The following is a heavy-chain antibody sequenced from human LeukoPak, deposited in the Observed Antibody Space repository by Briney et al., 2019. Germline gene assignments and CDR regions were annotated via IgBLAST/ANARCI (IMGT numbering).Heavy chain of an antibody. CDR1: GYTFTGYY. CDR3: AGSTHYYDSSGNFDY. Sequence: VASVKVSCKASGYTFTGYYMHWVRQAPGQGLEWMGWISAYNGNTNYAQKLQGRVTMTTDTSTSTAYMELRSLRSDDTAVYYCAGSTHYYDSSGNFDYWGQGTLVTVSS. J-gene: IGHJ4*02. CDR2: ISAYNGNT. V-gene: IGHV1-18*04. D-gene: IGHD3-22*01.